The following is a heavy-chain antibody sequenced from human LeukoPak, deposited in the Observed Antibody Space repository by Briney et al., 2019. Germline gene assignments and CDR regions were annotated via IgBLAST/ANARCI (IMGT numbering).Heavy chain of an antibody. V-gene: IGHV1-69*05. Sequence: SVKVSCKASGYTFTSYGISWVRQAPGQGLEWMGGIIPIFGTANYAQKFQGRVTITTDESTSTAYMELSSLRSEDTAVYYCARGDDGAAGFDYWAREPWSPSPQ. CDR1: GYTFTSYG. CDR2: IIPIFGTA. J-gene: IGHJ4*02. D-gene: IGHD6-13*01. CDR3: ARGDDGAAGFDY.